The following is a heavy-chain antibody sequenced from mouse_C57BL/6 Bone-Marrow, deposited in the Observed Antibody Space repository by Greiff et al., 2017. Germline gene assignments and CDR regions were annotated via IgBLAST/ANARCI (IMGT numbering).Heavy chain of an antibody. CDR2: IWWDVDK. J-gene: IGHJ4*01. V-gene: IGHV8-8*01. D-gene: IGHD2-4*01. CDR1: GFSLSTFGMG. Sequence: QVTLKVSVPGILQPSQTLSLTCSFSGFSLSTFGMGVGWIRQPSGKGLEWLAHIWWDVDKYYNPALKSRLTFSKDTSKNQVFLKIANVDTADTATYYCARYDYGVDPYAMDYWGQGTSVTVSS. CDR3: ARYDYGVDPYAMDY.